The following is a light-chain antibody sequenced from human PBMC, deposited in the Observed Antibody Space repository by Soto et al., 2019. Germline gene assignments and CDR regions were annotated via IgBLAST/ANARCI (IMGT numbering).Light chain of an antibody. V-gene: IGLV2-23*02. CDR1: SSDVGSYNL. Sequence: LTQPASVSGSPGQSITISCTGTSSDVGSYNLVSWYQQHPGKAPKLMIYEVSKRPSGVSNRFSGSKSGNTASLTISGLQAEDEADYYCCSYAGSSSVVFGGGTKVTVL. J-gene: IGLJ2*01. CDR3: CSYAGSSSVV. CDR2: EVS.